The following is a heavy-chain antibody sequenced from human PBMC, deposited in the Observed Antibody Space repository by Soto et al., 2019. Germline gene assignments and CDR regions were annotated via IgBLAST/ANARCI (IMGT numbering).Heavy chain of an antibody. D-gene: IGHD1-26*01. CDR1: SFSLYS. CDR2: ISSGSAFI. V-gene: IGHV3-21*01. Sequence: EVQVVESGGGLVKPGGSLRLSCNFSFSLYSMDWVRQAPGKGLEWVASISSGSAFIKYADSVKGRFTISRDNAKNSLSLQIDSLRVEDTAMYYCTRYQGGSYDSWFDPWGRGTLVTVSS. J-gene: IGHJ5*02. CDR3: TRYQGGSYDSWFDP.